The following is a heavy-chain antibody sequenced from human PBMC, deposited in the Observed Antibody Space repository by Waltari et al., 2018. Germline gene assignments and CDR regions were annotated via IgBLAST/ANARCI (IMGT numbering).Heavy chain of an antibody. J-gene: IGHJ6*04. Sequence: EVQLVESGGGLVQPGGSLRLSCAASEFTFSSYRMNWVRQAPGKGLEWVSYISSSSTTIYYADSVKGRFTISRDNAKNSLYLQMNSLRDEDTAVYYCARENYYGSGTYTMDVWGKGTTVTVSS. CDR1: EFTFSSYR. CDR3: ARENYYGSGTYTMDV. CDR2: ISSSSTTI. V-gene: IGHV3-48*02. D-gene: IGHD3-10*01.